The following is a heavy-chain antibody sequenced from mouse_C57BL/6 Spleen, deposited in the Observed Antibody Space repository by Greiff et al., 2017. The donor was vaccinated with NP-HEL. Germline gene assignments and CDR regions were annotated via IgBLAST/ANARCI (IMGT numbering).Heavy chain of an antibody. D-gene: IGHD2-3*01. CDR1: GYTFTSYW. Sequence: QVQLQQSGAELVMPGASVKLSCKASGYTFTSYWMYWVKQRPGQGLEWIGEIDPSDSYTNYNQKFKGKSTLTVDKSSSTAYMQLSSLTSEDSAVYYCARSYDHVYFDYWGQGTTLTVSS. J-gene: IGHJ2*01. CDR2: IDPSDSYT. CDR3: ARSYDHVYFDY. V-gene: IGHV1-69*01.